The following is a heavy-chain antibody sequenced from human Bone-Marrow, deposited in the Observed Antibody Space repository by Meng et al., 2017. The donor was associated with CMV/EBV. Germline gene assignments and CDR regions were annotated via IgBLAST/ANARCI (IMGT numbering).Heavy chain of an antibody. CDR3: AKAPSSNGWYPYYFDY. Sequence: GLTFSSYAMNWVRQATGKGLQWVSTISGGGGSTYYADSVKGQFTITRDNSKYTLYLQMNSLRVEDTAVYYCAKAPSSNGWYPYYFDYWGQGTLVTVSS. D-gene: IGHD6-13*01. J-gene: IGHJ4*02. V-gene: IGHV3-23*01. CDR2: ISGGGGST. CDR1: GLTFSSYA.